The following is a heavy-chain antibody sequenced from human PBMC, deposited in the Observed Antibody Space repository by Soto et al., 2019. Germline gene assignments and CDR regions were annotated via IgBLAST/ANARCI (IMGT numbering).Heavy chain of an antibody. CDR1: GFTVSSNY. CDR2: IYSGCST. CDR3: ARDRGIAVAGAPFDY. D-gene: IGHD6-19*01. J-gene: IGHJ4*02. V-gene: IGHV3-53*04. Sequence: EVQLVESGGGLVQPGGSLRLSCAASGFTVSSNYMSWVRQAPGKGLEWVSVIYSGCSTYYADSVKGRFTISRHNSKNTLYLQMNSLRAEDTAVYYCARDRGIAVAGAPFDYWGQGTLVTVSS.